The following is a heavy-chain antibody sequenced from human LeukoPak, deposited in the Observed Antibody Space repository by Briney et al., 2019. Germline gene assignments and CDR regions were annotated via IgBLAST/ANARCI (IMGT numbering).Heavy chain of an antibody. V-gene: IGHV4-59*01. D-gene: IGHD3-22*01. CDR2: IYYSGST. CDR3: ARSGGYYPARNWFDP. Sequence: SDTLSLTCTVSGGSISSYYWSWIRQPPGKGLEWIGYIYYSGSTNYNPSLKSRVTISVDTSKNQFSLKLSSVTAADTAVYYCARSGGYYPARNWFDPWGQGTLVTVSS. J-gene: IGHJ5*02. CDR1: GGSISSYY.